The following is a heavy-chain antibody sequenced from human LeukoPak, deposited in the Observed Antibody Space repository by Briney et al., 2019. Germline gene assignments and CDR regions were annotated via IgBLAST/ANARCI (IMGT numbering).Heavy chain of an antibody. CDR1: GFTFSDHY. D-gene: IGHD3-3*01. V-gene: IGHV3-30*03. J-gene: IGHJ5*02. CDR3: ARPWSGSYNWFDP. CDR2: ISYDGSNK. Sequence: PGGSLRLSCAASGFTFSDHYMDWVRQAPGKGLEWVAVISYDGSNKYYADSVKGRFTISRDNSKNTLYLQMNSLRAEDTAVYYCARPWSGSYNWFDPWGQGTLVTVSS.